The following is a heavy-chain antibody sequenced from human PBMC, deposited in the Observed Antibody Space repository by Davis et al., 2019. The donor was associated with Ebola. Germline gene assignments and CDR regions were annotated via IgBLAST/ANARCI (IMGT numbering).Heavy chain of an antibody. V-gene: IGHV4-39*01. J-gene: IGHJ4*02. CDR3: ARHRGARGYVAKYYFDY. D-gene: IGHD5-12*01. Sequence: MPSETLSLTCTVSGGSISSSSYYWGWIRQPPGKGLEWIGSIYYSGSTYYNPSLKSRVTISVDTSKNQFSLKLSSVTAADTAVYYCARHRGARGYVAKYYFDYWGQGTLVIVSS. CDR1: GGSISSSSYY. CDR2: IYYSGST.